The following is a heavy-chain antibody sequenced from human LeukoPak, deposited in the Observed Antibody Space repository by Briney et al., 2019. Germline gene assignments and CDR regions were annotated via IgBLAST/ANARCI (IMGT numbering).Heavy chain of an antibody. Sequence: GCALTVSCLASGCTFSSYALRWLGPPPPSGLAWVSAISHSGGSTYHAASAKGRCTISRDNSKDPLYLQMNSLRAEDTAVYYRASPRGVDTAWATFDYWGQGTLVTVSS. J-gene: IGHJ4*02. CDR3: ASPRGVDTAWATFDY. CDR2: ISHSGGST. D-gene: IGHD5-18*01. CDR1: GCTFSSYA. V-gene: IGHV3-23*01.